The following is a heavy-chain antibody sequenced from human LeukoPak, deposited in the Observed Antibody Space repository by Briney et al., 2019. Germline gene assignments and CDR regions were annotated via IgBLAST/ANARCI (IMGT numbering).Heavy chain of an antibody. J-gene: IGHJ2*01. CDR2: TYSGGSTI. V-gene: IGHV3-48*03. CDR1: GFILSRYE. CDR3: ARRFDL. Sequence: GGSLRPSCAASGFILSRYEMNWVRLDPAKRLAWVAYTYSGGSTICYAASVKGRSSISRDIPKNSLKLQMTSLKAEETALYYCARRFDLWGRGTLVTVSS.